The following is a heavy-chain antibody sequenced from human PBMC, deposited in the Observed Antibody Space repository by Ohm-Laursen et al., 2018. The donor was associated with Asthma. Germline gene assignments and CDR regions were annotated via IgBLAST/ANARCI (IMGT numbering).Heavy chain of an antibody. J-gene: IGHJ5*02. V-gene: IGHV4-61*03. D-gene: IGHD3-9*01. CDR3: ARGSRIVTGYYGSAALNWFDP. Sequence: GTLSLTCSVSGGSVSSGSYYWIWIRQPPGRGLEFIGYVYHTGSTIYNPSLKGRVTISVDTSKNHFSLWLTSVTSADTAVYYCARGSRIVTGYYGSAALNWFDPWGQGTLVTVSS. CDR2: VYHTGST. CDR1: GGSVSSGSYY.